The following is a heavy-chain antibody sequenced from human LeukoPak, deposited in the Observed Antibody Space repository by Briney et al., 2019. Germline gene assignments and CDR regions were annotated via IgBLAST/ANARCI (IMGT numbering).Heavy chain of an antibody. D-gene: IGHD4-17*01. CDR1: GYTFTSYG. V-gene: IGHV1-18*01. CDR3: ATLTTVTTAYADY. Sequence: GASVKVSCKACGYTFTSYGISWVRQPPGQGLEWMGWISAYNGNTNYAQKLQGRVTMTTDTSTSTAYMELRSLRSEDTAVYYCATLTTVTTAYADYWGQGTLVTVSS. CDR2: ISAYNGNT. J-gene: IGHJ4*02.